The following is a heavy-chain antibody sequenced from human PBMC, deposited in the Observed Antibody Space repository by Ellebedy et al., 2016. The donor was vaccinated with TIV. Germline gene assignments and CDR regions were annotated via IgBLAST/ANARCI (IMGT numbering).Heavy chain of an antibody. CDR3: ARGGSGSYRYFDY. D-gene: IGHD1-26*01. CDR1: GGSISSGGYY. V-gene: IGHV4-31*01. CDR2: IYYSGST. Sequence: SETLSLXXTVSGGSISSGGYYWSWIRQHPGKGLEWIGYIYYSGSTYYNPSLKSQVTISVDTSKNQFSLKLSSVTAADTAVYYCARGGSGSYRYFDYWGQGTLVTVSS. J-gene: IGHJ4*02.